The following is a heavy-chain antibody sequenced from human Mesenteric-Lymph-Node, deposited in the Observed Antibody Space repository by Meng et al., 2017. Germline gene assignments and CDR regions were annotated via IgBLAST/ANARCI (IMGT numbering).Heavy chain of an antibody. V-gene: IGHV3-20*04. CDR1: GFTFDDYG. J-gene: IGHJ4*02. D-gene: IGHD2-21*01. CDR3: AKELAHSRPFDY. CDR2: INWNGGST. Sequence: GGSLRLSCAASGFTFDDYGMSWVRQAPGKGLEWVSGINWNGGSTGYVDSVKGRFTISRDNSKNTLYLQMDSLRVDDTAVYYCAKELAHSRPFDYWGRGTLVTVSS.